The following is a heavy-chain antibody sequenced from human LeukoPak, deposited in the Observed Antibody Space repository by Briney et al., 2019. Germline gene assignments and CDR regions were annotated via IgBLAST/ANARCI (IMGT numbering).Heavy chain of an antibody. CDR2: ITSSGSSK. CDR1: GFTFSSYE. J-gene: IGHJ5*02. CDR3: ARDPPGLAEAGTNWFDP. Sequence: QPGGSLRLSCAASGFTFSSYEMNWVRQAPGRGLEWVSYITSSGSSKYYADSVKGRFTISRDNAKNSLYLQMNGLRAEDTAVYYCARDPPGLAEAGTNWFDPWGQGTLVTVSS. D-gene: IGHD6-13*01. V-gene: IGHV3-48*03.